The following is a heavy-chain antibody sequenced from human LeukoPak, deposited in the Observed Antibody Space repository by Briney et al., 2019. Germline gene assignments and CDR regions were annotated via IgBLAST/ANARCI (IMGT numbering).Heavy chain of an antibody. D-gene: IGHD5-18*01. CDR3: ARGPPIDTAMVITPFDY. CDR1: GGSFSGYY. CDR2: INHSGST. J-gene: IGHJ4*02. Sequence: PSETLSLTCAVYGGSFSGYYWSWIRQPPGKGLEWIGEINHSGSTNYNPSLKSRVTISVDTSKNQFSLKLSSVTAADTAVYYCARGPPIDTAMVITPFDYWGQGTLVTVSS. V-gene: IGHV4-34*01.